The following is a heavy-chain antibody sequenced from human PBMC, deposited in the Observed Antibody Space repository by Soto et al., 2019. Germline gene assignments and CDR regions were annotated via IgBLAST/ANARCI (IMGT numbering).Heavy chain of an antibody. V-gene: IGHV1-8*01. CDR3: ASWLKEAGIGGNYYYAMDV. CDR1: GYTFTSYD. D-gene: IGHD6-19*01. Sequence: ASVKVSCKASGYTFTSYDINWVRQATGQGLEWMGWMNPNSGNTGYAQKFQGRVTMTRNTSISTAHMELTSLRSEDTAAYYCASWLKEAGIGGNYYYAMDVWGQGTTVTVSS. J-gene: IGHJ6*02. CDR2: MNPNSGNT.